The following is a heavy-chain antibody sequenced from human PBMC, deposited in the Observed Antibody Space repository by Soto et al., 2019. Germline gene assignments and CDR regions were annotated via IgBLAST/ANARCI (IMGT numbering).Heavy chain of an antibody. CDR2: VNTYKGNP. J-gene: IGHJ4*02. CDR1: GYTFTNYA. D-gene: IGHD6-6*01. CDR3: ARDSQYSTDWQRFDS. Sequence: QVQLVQSGVEVKKPGASVKVSCKASGYTFTNYAISWVRQAPGRGLEWMGWVNTYKGNPNYAQIFQGRVTMTTDTSTGTAYMELRSLKSDDSAVYYCARDSQYSTDWQRFDSWGQGTLVTVSS. V-gene: IGHV1-18*01.